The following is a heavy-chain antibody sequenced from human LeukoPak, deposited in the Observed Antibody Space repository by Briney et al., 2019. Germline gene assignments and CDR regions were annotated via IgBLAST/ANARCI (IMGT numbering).Heavy chain of an antibody. CDR3: ARDVVTVTKGFDI. J-gene: IGHJ3*02. V-gene: IGHV4-59*01. CDR2: ISYIGST. Sequence: SETLSLTCTVSGGSIGIYYWNWIRQPPGKGLEWIGYISYIGSTNYNPSLKSRVTISIDTSKNQFSLKLSSVTAADTAVYYCARDVVTVTKGFDIWGQGTMVSVSS. CDR1: GGSIGIYY. D-gene: IGHD4-17*01.